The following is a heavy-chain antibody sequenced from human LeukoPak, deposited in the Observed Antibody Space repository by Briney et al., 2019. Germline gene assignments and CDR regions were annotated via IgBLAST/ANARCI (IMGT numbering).Heavy chain of an antibody. CDR3: ARVRDYGDYINWSDP. V-gene: IGHV3-21*01. J-gene: IGHJ5*02. CDR1: GFTFSSYS. D-gene: IGHD4-17*01. CDR2: ISSSSSYI. Sequence: GGSLRLSCAASGFTFSSYSMNWVRQAPGKGLEWVSSISSSSSYIYYADSVKGRFTISRDNAKNSLYLQMNSLRAEDTAVYYCARVRDYGDYINWSDPWGQGTLVTVSS.